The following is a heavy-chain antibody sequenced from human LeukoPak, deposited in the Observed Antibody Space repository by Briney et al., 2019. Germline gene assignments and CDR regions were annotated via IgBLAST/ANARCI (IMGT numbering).Heavy chain of an antibody. Sequence: GASVKVSCKASGYTFTSYGISWVRQAPGQGLEWMGWISAYNGNTNYAQKLQGRVTMTTDTSTSTAYMELRSLRSDDTAVYYCARAGATMIVVVTPYDYWGQGTLVTVSS. CDR3: ARAGATMIVVVTPYDY. J-gene: IGHJ4*02. CDR2: ISAYNGNT. V-gene: IGHV1-18*01. CDR1: GYTFTSYG. D-gene: IGHD3-22*01.